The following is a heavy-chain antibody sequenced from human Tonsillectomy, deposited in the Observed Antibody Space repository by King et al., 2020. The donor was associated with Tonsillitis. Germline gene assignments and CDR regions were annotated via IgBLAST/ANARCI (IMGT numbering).Heavy chain of an antibody. CDR2: ISSSSSSI. CDR3: ARGSPKINGPSDAFDI. D-gene: IGHD2-8*01. Sequence: QLVQSGGGLVKPGGSLRLSCPAPGFTFSGYSMNWVRKAPGRGRDWVSPISSSSSSIYYPASVKGRFTISRDNAKNSLYLQMNSLRAEDTAVYYCARGSPKINGPSDAFDIWGQGTMVTVSS. CDR1: GFTFSGYS. J-gene: IGHJ3*02. V-gene: IGHV3-21*01.